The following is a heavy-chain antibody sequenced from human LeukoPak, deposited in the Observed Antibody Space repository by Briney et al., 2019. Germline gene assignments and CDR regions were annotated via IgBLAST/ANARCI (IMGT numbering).Heavy chain of an antibody. Sequence: GGSLRLSCAASGFTFSSYSMNWVRQAPGKGLEWVSSISSSSSYIYYADSVKGRFTISRDNAKNSLYLQMNSLRAEDTAVYYCASASGIVVAPTDYWGQGTLVTVSS. V-gene: IGHV3-21*01. D-gene: IGHD6-19*01. J-gene: IGHJ4*02. CDR1: GFTFSSYS. CDR3: ASASGIVVAPTDY. CDR2: ISSSSSYI.